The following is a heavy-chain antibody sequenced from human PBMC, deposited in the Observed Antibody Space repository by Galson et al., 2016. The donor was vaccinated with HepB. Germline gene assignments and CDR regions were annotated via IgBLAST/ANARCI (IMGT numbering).Heavy chain of an antibody. Sequence: SLRLSCAASGLSFSDYYMSWIRQAPGKGLEWVSYISRDSTYTNYVDSVKGRFTISRDNAKNSLYLQMNSLRAEDTAVYYCARDRGSGYDWGVLGWWGQGTLVTVSS. CDR3: ARDRGSGYDWGVLGW. CDR2: ISRDSTYT. CDR1: GLSFSDYY. D-gene: IGHD5-12*01. J-gene: IGHJ4*02. V-gene: IGHV3-11*06.